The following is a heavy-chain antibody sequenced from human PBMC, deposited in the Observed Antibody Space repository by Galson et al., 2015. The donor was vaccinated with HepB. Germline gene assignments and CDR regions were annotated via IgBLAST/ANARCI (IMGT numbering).Heavy chain of an antibody. CDR2: INPGDGST. J-gene: IGHJ4*02. CDR3: TRGDCSSTSCHIDGF. V-gene: IGHV1-46*03. D-gene: IGHD2-2*02. CDR1: GYTFTSYH. Sequence: SVKVSCKASGYTFTSYHMHWVRQAPGQGLEWMGKINPGDGSTTYAQKFQGRVTMTRDMSTSTVDMELSSLRSEDTAVYYCTRGDCSSTSCHIDGFWGQVTLVTASS.